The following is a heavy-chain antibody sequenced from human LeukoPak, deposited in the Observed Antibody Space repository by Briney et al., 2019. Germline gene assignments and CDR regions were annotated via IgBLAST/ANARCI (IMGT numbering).Heavy chain of an antibody. Sequence: ASVKVSCKVSGYTLTELSMHWVRQAPGKGLEWMGGFDPEDGETIYAQKFQGRVTITEDTSTDTAYMELSSLRSEDTAVYYCATHALGSSYYFDYWGQGTLVTVSS. CDR3: ATHALGSSYYFDY. J-gene: IGHJ4*02. CDR1: GYTLTELS. CDR2: FDPEDGET. V-gene: IGHV1-24*01. D-gene: IGHD7-27*01.